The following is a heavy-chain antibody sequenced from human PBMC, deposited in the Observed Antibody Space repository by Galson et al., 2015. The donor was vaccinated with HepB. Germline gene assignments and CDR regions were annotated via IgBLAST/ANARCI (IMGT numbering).Heavy chain of an antibody. V-gene: IGHV1-24*01. J-gene: IGHJ6*02. Sequence: SVKVSCKVSGDTLTELSMHWVRQAPGKGLEWMGGFDPEDGEIIYAQKFQGRVSMTEDTSTDTAYMDLSSLTSEDTAVYYCAADRSSGSSWYLPGYKYGMDVWGQGTTVTVSS. D-gene: IGHD6-13*01. CDR2: FDPEDGEI. CDR1: GDTLTELS. CDR3: AADRSSGSSWYLPGYKYGMDV.